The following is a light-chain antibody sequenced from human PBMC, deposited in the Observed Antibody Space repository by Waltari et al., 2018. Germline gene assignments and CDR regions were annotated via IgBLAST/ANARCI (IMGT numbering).Light chain of an antibody. J-gene: IGKJ5*01. CDR2: GAS. Sequence: EIVLTQSPGTLSLSPGERATLSCRASQSVSSRYLVWYQHKPGQAPRLLIYGASSRATGIPDRFSGSGSGTDFTLTISRQEPEDFAVYYCQQYGSSPPITFGQGTRLEIK. CDR3: QQYGSSPPIT. V-gene: IGKV3-20*01. CDR1: QSVSSRY.